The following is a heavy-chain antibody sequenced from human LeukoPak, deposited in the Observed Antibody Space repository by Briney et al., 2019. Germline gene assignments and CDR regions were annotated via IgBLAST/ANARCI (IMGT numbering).Heavy chain of an antibody. D-gene: IGHD7-27*01. V-gene: IGHV5-51*01. CDR2: IYPDDSDT. Sequence: GESLKISCKGSGYSFANYWFGWVRQMPGKGLEWMGIIYPDDSDTRYSPPFQGQVTISVDKSISTAYLQWGSLKASDTAMYFCARLLTTTLGTYNHFDYWGQGTLVTVSS. CDR1: GYSFANYW. J-gene: IGHJ4*02. CDR3: ARLLTTTLGTYNHFDY.